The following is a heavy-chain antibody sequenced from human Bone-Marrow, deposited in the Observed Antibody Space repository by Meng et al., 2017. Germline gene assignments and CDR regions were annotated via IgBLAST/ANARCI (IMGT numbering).Heavy chain of an antibody. J-gene: IGHJ4*02. D-gene: IGHD6-19*01. V-gene: IGHV4-4*02. CDR1: GASVSSGYW. CDR3: AASPGWWRVDS. CDR2: FHHSGTT. Sequence: QVQLQEPGPGLVKLSGTLSLTCGVSGASVSSGYWWTWVRQPPGKGLEWIGEFHHSGTTNYNPSLRSRVTISVDTSKNQFSLRLTSVTAADTAVYYCAASPGWWRVDSWGQGTLVTVSS.